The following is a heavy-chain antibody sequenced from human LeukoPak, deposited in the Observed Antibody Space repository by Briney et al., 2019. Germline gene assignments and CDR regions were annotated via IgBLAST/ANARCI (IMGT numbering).Heavy chain of an antibody. V-gene: IGHV4-59*01. CDR1: GGSIRSYC. J-gene: IGHJ3*02. CDR2: IYYSGST. Sequence: SETLSLTCTVSGGSIRSYCWSWIRQPPGKGLEWIGYIYYSGSTNYNPSLKSRVTISVDTSKNQFSLKLSSVTAADTAVYYCARAYNWNDPDVFDIWGQGTMVTVSS. CDR3: ARAYNWNDPDVFDI. D-gene: IGHD1-1*01.